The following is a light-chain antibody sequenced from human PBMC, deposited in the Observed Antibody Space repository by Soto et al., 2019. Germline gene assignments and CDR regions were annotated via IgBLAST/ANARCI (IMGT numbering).Light chain of an antibody. CDR2: RDY. CDR1: NIGNKN. CDR3: QVWDGNTVV. J-gene: IGLJ2*01. Sequence: SYELTQPLSVSVALGRTASITCGGNNIGNKNVNWYQQKPGQAPVLVIYRDYNRPSGIPERFSGSNSGNTATLTISRAQVGDEADFYCQVWDGNTVVFGGGTKVTVL. V-gene: IGLV3-9*01.